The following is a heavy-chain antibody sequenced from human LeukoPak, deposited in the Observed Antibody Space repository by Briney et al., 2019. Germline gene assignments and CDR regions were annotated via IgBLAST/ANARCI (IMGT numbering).Heavy chain of an antibody. Sequence: GGSLRLSCAASGFTFSSYAMSWVRQAPGRGLEWVSAISGSGGSTYYADSVKGRFTISRDNSKNTLYLQMNSLRAEDTAVYYCARDRCSSGSCYPDVFDIWGQGTMVTVSS. CDR3: ARDRCSSGSCYPDVFDI. CDR2: ISGSGGST. D-gene: IGHD2-15*01. J-gene: IGHJ3*02. CDR1: GFTFSSYA. V-gene: IGHV3-23*01.